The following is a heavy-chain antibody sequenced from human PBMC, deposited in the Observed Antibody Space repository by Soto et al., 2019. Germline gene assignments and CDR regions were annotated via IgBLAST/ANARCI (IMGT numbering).Heavy chain of an antibody. CDR1: GFTFSSYD. Sequence: GGSLRLSCAASGFTFSSYDMHWVRQAPGKGLEWVGRIKSRTDGGTTDYAAPVKGRFTISRDDSKNTLYLQMNSLKTEDTAVYYCTTDPYYDFWSGQGVYYYGMDVWGQGTTVTVSS. D-gene: IGHD3-3*01. J-gene: IGHJ6*02. V-gene: IGHV3-15*07. CDR2: IKSRTDGGTT. CDR3: TTDPYYDFWSGQGVYYYGMDV.